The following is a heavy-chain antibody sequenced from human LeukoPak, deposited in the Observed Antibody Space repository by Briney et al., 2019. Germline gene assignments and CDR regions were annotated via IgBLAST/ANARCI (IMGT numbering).Heavy chain of an antibody. CDR2: IRSKPYGGTT. Sequence: PGGSLRLSCTASGFTFGDYAMSWVRQAPGKGLEWLGFIRSKPYGGTTEYAASVKGRFTISRDDSKSIAYPQMNSLKAEDTAVYYCTSSIAVAGYCYYGMDVWGQGTTVTVSS. CDR3: TSSIAVAGYCYYGMDV. D-gene: IGHD6-19*01. V-gene: IGHV3-49*04. CDR1: GFTFGDYA. J-gene: IGHJ6*02.